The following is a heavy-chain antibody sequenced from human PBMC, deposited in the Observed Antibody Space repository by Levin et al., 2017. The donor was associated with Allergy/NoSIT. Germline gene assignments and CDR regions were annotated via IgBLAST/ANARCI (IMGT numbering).Heavy chain of an antibody. J-gene: IGHJ6*02. V-gene: IGHV3-9*01. CDR3: AKDGGKGSWYFRFKNYLYYYGMDV. Sequence: GGSLRLSCETSGFTFDDYAMHWVRQAPGKGLEWVSGISWNGGTIGYADSVKGRFTISRDNAKNSLYLQMNSLRAEDTALYYCAKDGGKGSWYFRFKNYLYYYGMDVWGQGTTVTVSS. D-gene: IGHD6-13*01. CDR2: ISWNGGTI. CDR1: GFTFDDYA.